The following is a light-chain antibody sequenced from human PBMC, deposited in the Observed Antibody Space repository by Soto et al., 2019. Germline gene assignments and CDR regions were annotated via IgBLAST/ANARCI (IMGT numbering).Light chain of an antibody. V-gene: IGKV3-11*01. CDR3: QQRRSWPLT. CDR2: DAS. CDR1: QSVSSL. J-gene: IGKJ4*01. Sequence: ETVFTQSPATLSLSPGERATLSCRASQSVSSLLLWYQQKPGQAPRLLIYDASNRATGIPARFSGSGSGTDFTLTISSLEPEDFAVYYCQQRRSWPLTFGGGTKVEI.